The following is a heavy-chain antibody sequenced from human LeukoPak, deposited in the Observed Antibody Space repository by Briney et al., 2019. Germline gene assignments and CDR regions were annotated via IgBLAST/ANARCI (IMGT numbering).Heavy chain of an antibody. CDR3: ARYGSGDYYYNYGMDV. CDR1: GYTFTSYW. Sequence: GESLKISCKGSGYTFTSYWVTWVRQLPGKGQEWMGIIYPGDSDTRYSPSFQGQVTISADKSISTAYLQWSSLKASDSAMYYCARYGSGDYYYNYGMDVWGQGTTVTVSS. D-gene: IGHD3-10*01. CDR2: IYPGDSDT. J-gene: IGHJ6*02. V-gene: IGHV5-51*01.